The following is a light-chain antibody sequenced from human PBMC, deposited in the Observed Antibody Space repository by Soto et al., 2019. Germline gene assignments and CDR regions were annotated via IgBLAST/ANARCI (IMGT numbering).Light chain of an antibody. Sequence: EIVLTQSPGTLSLSPGEGATLSCRASQSISTTHLAWYQQKRGQAPRLLIYGVSSRATGIPDRFSGGGSGKDFSLTIGRLEPEDFAVYYCLQYGNLPYSFGQGTKVDIK. CDR3: LQYGNLPYS. CDR2: GVS. J-gene: IGKJ2*03. CDR1: QSISTTH. V-gene: IGKV3-20*01.